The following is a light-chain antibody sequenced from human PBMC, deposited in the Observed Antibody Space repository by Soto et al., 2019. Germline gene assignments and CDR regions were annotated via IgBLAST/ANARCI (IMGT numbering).Light chain of an antibody. Sequence: EIELTQSPATLSLSPGERATLSCRASRSVRSYLAWYQQKPGQAPRLLIYDASNRAAGIPARFSGSGSETDFTLTISNLEPEDSAVYYCQQRYAWPPITFGQGTRLE. V-gene: IGKV3-11*01. CDR3: QQRYAWPPIT. J-gene: IGKJ5*01. CDR1: RSVRSY. CDR2: DAS.